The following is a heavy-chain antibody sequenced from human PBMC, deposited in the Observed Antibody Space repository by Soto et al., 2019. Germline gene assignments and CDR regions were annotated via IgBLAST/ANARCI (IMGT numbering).Heavy chain of an antibody. Sequence: PSETLSLTCTVSGGSITDYYCSWSRQPPGKALEWIGYGYHSVSIHYNPSLKTRVTISVDTSENQFSLRLSSVTAADTAVYYCARAFAGFGAYWYFDLWGRGTLV. V-gene: IGHV4-59*13. J-gene: IGHJ2*01. CDR1: GGSITDYY. CDR2: GYHSVSI. CDR3: ARAFAGFGAYWYFDL. D-gene: IGHD3-16*01.